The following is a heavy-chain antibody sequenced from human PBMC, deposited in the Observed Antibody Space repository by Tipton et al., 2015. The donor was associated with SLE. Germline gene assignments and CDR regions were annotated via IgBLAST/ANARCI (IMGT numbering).Heavy chain of an antibody. V-gene: IGHV4-4*08. Sequence: TLSLTCTVSGGSISSYYWSWIRQPPGKGLEWIGYIYTSGSTNYNPSLKSRVTISVDTSKNQFSLKLSSVTAADTAVYYCAGEPYYYDSSGNYTDAFDIWGQGTMVTVSS. CDR1: GGSISSYY. CDR3: AGEPYYYDSSGNYTDAFDI. CDR2: IYTSGST. D-gene: IGHD3-22*01. J-gene: IGHJ3*02.